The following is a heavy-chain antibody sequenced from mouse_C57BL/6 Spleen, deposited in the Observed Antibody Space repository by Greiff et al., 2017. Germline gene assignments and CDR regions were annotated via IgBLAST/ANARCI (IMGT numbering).Heavy chain of an antibody. CDR2: IDPSDSYT. J-gene: IGHJ3*01. D-gene: IGHD2-5*01. Sequence: QVQLQQPGAELVMPGASVKLSCKASGYTFTSYWMHWVKQRPGQGLEWIGEIDPSDSYTNYNQKFKGKSTLTVDKSSSTAYMQLSSLTSEDSAVYYFERSETYYSNDEEVWFAFWGQGTLGTVSA. CDR1: GYTFTSYW. V-gene: IGHV1-69*01. CDR3: ERSETYYSNDEEVWFAF.